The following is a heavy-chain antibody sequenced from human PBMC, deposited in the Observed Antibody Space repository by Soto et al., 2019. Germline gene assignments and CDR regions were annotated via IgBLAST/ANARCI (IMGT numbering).Heavy chain of an antibody. CDR2: IIPICGTA. Sequence: SVKVSCKASGGTFSSYAISWVRQAPGQGLEWMGGIIPICGTANYAQKFQGRVTITGNESTSTAYVELSSLRSEDTAVYYCAKVTYGDYDQTFYNWFDPWGQGSLVTVSS. CDR3: AKVTYGDYDQTFYNWFDP. CDR1: GGTFSSYA. V-gene: IGHV1-69*13. J-gene: IGHJ5*02. D-gene: IGHD4-17*01.